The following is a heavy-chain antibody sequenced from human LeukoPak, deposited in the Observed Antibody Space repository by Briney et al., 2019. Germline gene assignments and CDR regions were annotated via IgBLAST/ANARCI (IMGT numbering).Heavy chain of an antibody. V-gene: IGHV4-39*07. J-gene: IGHJ4*02. Sequence: SETLSLTCTVSGGSISSSSYYWGWIRQPPGKGLEWIGSIYYSGSTYYNPSFKSRVTISVDTSKNQFSLKLSSVTAADTAVYYCARKEGPSIAARPIVNWGQGTLVTVSS. CDR2: IYYSGST. CDR1: GGSISSSSYY. CDR3: ARKEGPSIAARPIVN. D-gene: IGHD6-6*01.